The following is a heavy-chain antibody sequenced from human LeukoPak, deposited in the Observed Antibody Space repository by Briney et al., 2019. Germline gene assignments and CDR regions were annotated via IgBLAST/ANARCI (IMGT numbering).Heavy chain of an antibody. J-gene: IGHJ5*02. D-gene: IGHD6-19*01. CDR2: INHSGST. Sequence: SETLSLTCAVYVGSFSGYYWSWIRQPPGKGLEWIGEINHSGSTNYNPSLKSRVTISVDTSKNQFSLKLSSVTAADTAVYYCARPAYSGWSRGNWFDPWGQGTLVTVSS. CDR3: ARPAYSGWSRGNWFDP. V-gene: IGHV4-34*01. CDR1: VGSFSGYY.